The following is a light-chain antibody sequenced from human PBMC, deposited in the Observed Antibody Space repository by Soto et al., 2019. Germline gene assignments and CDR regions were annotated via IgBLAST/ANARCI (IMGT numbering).Light chain of an antibody. V-gene: IGKV3-20*01. CDR1: QSVSSSY. CDR3: QHYGSSPWT. J-gene: IGKJ1*01. CDR2: GAS. Sequence: EIVLTQSPGTLSLSPGERATLSCRASQSVSSSYLAWYQQKPGQAPRLLIYGASSRATGIPDRFSGSGSGTAFPLTISRLEPEDFAVYYCQHYGSSPWTLGQGTKVEIK.